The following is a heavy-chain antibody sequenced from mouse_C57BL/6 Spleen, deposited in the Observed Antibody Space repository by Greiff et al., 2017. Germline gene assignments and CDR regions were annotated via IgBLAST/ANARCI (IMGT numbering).Heavy chain of an antibody. CDR2: INPNNGGT. CDR1: GYTFTDYY. D-gene: IGHD4-1*01. J-gene: IGHJ1*03. Sequence: EVQLLQSGPELVKPGASVKISCKASGYTFTDYYMNWVKQSHGKSLEWIGDINPNNGGTSYNQKFKGKATLTVDKSSSTAYMELRSLTWEDSAVYYCARGNWDGYFDVWGTGTTVTVSS. CDR3: ARGNWDGYFDV. V-gene: IGHV1-26*01.